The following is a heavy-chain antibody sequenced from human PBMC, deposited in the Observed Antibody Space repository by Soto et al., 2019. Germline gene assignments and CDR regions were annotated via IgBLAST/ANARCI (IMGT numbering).Heavy chain of an antibody. CDR3: AREYRIAVAGTDLSVSDY. V-gene: IGHV3-48*02. J-gene: IGHJ4*02. CDR1: GFTFSSYS. Sequence: LRLSCAASGFTFSSYSMNWVRQAPGKGLEWVSYISSSSSTIYYADSVKGRFTISRDNAKNSLYLQMNSLRDEDTAVYYCAREYRIAVAGTDLSVSDYWGQGTLVTVSS. D-gene: IGHD6-19*01. CDR2: ISSSSSTI.